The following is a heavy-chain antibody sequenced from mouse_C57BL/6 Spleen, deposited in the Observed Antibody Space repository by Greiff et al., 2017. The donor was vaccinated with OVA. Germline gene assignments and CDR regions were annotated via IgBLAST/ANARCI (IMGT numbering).Heavy chain of an antibody. CDR3: ARDGGTGTGFYYGD. J-gene: IGHJ2*01. CDR2: ISDGGSYT. Sequence: EVMLVESGGGLVKPGGSLKLSCAASGFTFSSYAMSWVRQTPEKRLEWVATISDGGSYTYYPDNVKGRFTISRDNAKNNLYLQMSHLKSEDTAMYYCARDGGTGTGFYYGDWGQGTTLTVSS. CDR1: GFTFSSYA. D-gene: IGHD4-1*01. V-gene: IGHV5-4*01.